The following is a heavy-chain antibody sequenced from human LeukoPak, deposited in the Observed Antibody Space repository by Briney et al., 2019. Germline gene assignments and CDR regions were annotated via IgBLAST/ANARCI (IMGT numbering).Heavy chain of an antibody. CDR2: INPNSGGT. CDR1: GYTFTGYY. Sequence: GASVKVSCKASGYTFTGYYMHWVRQAPGRGLEWMGWINPNSGGTNYAQKFQGRVTMTRDTSISTAYMELSRLRSDDTAVYYCVGSGLLWFGPGPWGQGTLVTVSS. J-gene: IGHJ5*02. CDR3: VGSGLLWFGPGP. D-gene: IGHD3-10*01. V-gene: IGHV1-2*02.